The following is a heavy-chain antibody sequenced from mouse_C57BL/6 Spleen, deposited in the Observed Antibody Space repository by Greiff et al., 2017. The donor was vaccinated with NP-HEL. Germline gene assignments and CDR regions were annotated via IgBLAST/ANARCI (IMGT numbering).Heavy chain of an antibody. D-gene: IGHD3-2*02. CDR1: GYTFTDYY. J-gene: IGHJ2*01. CDR3: ARRGTAQALFDY. V-gene: IGHV1-19*01. CDR2: INPYNGGT. Sequence: VQLKESGPVLVKPGASVKMSCKASGYTFTDYYMNWVKQSHGKSLEWIGVINPYNGGTSYNQKFKGKATLTVDKSSSTAYMELNSLTSEDSAVYYCARRGTAQALFDYWGQGTTLTVSS.